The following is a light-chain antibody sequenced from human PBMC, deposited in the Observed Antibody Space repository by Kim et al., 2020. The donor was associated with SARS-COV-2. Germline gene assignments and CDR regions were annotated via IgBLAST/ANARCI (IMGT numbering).Light chain of an antibody. CDR1: SSDVGGYNL. V-gene: IGLV2-8*01. CDR2: EVS. CDR3: SSFGSGNNVL. J-gene: IGLJ2*01. Sequence: QSVTISCTGSSSDVGGYNLVSWDQKHPGKAPKLMISEVSKRPSGVPDCFSGSKSGNTASLTVSGLQPEDEADYYCSSFGSGNNVLFGGGTQLTVL.